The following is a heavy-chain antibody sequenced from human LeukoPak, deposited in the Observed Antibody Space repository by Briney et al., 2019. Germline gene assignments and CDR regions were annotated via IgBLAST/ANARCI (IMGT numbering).Heavy chain of an antibody. Sequence: ASVKVSCKASGYTFTGYYMHWVRQAPGQGLEWMGWINPNSGGTNYAQKFQGRVTMTRVTSISTAYMELSRLRSDDTAVYYCARDSVRALGWFDPWGQGTLVTVSS. CDR2: INPNSGGT. CDR3: ARDSVRALGWFDP. D-gene: IGHD3-10*01. J-gene: IGHJ5*02. V-gene: IGHV1-2*02. CDR1: GYTFTGYY.